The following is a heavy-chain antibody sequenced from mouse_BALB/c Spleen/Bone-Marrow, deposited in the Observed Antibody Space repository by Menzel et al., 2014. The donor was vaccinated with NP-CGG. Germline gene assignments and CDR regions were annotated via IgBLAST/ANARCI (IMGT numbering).Heavy chain of an antibody. CDR3: ARSTGYYVGTWFAS. CDR1: GYTFTDYY. V-gene: IGHV1-26*01. Sequence: EVQLQQSGPELVKPGASVKMSCKASGYTFTDYYMKWVKLSHGKSLEWIGDINPNNGDTFYNQKFKGKATLTVDKSSSTAYMQLNSLTSGDSAVYYCARSTGYYVGTWFASWGQGTLVTVSA. J-gene: IGHJ3*01. D-gene: IGHD2-3*01. CDR2: INPNNGDT.